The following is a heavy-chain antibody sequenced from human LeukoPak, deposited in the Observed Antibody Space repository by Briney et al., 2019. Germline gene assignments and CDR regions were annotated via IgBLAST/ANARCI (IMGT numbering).Heavy chain of an antibody. CDR1: GFTFTTYW. CDR2: IKQDGTEK. D-gene: IGHD2-15*01. Sequence: GESLRLSCAASGFTFTTYWMSWVRPAPGKGLEWVANIKQDGTEKYYVDSVKGRFTISRQNAKNSLFLQMNSLRAEDTAIYYCARHRSGGSPDDDFDFWGHGTMVTVSS. CDR3: ARHRSGGSPDDDFDF. V-gene: IGHV3-7*01. J-gene: IGHJ3*01.